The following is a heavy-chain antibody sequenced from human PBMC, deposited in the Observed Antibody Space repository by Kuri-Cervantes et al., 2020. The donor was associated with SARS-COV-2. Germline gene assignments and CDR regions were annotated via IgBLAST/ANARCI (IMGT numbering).Heavy chain of an antibody. V-gene: IGHV3-20*04. CDR1: GFTFDDYG. Sequence: GESLKISCAASGFTFDDYGMSWVRQAPGKGLEWVSGINWSDTSTGYADSVKGRFTISRDNAKNSLFLEMNSLRADDTAVYYCVRDGRGVESQYNWFDPWGQGTLVTVSS. CDR3: VRDGRGVESQYNWFDP. J-gene: IGHJ5*02. D-gene: IGHD3-10*01. CDR2: INWSDTST.